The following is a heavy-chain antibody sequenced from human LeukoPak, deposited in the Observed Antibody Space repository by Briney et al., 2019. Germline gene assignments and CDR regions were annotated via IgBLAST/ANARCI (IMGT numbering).Heavy chain of an antibody. CDR3: AELGITMIGGV. D-gene: IGHD3-10*02. CDR2: ISSSGSTI. V-gene: IGHV3-48*03. J-gene: IGHJ6*04. CDR1: GFTFSSYE. Sequence: HPGGSLRLSCAASGFTFSSYEMNWVRQAPGKGLEWVSYISSSGSTIYYADSVKGRFTISSANAKNSMYLQINSLRAEDTAVYYCAELGITMIGGVWGKGTTVTIPS.